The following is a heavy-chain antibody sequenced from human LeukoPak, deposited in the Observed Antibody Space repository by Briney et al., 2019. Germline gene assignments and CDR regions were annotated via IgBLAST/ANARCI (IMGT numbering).Heavy chain of an antibody. D-gene: IGHD4-23*01. J-gene: IGHJ3*02. CDR2: ISGSGGST. CDR1: GFTFSSYA. Sequence: GGSLRLSCAASGFTFSSYAMSWVRQAPGKWLEWVSAISGSGGSTYYADSVKGRFTISRDNSKNTLYLQMNSLRAEDTAVYYCANRGLDYGGNSGAFDIWGQGTMVTVSS. CDR3: ANRGLDYGGNSGAFDI. V-gene: IGHV3-23*01.